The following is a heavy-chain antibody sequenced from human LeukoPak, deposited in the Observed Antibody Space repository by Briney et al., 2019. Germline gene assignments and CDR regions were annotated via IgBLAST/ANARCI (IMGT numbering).Heavy chain of an antibody. Sequence: SQTLSLTCTVSGGSISSGDYYWSWIRQPPGTGLEWIGYIYYSGSTYYNPSLKSRVTISVDTSKNQFFLKLSSVTAADTAVYYCARDYSGSYSNYYGMDVWGQGTTVTVSS. J-gene: IGHJ6*02. V-gene: IGHV4-30-4*01. CDR2: IYYSGST. D-gene: IGHD1-26*01. CDR1: GGSISSGDYY. CDR3: ARDYSGSYSNYYGMDV.